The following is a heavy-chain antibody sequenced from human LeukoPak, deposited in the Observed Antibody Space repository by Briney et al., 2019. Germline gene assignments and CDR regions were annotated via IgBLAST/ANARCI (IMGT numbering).Heavy chain of an antibody. J-gene: IGHJ4*02. CDR2: IWYDGSNE. D-gene: IGHD5-12*01. V-gene: IGHV3-33*01. CDR3: AREWPLRHEGGYVDY. CDR1: GFTFSRYG. Sequence: GGSLRLSCAASGFTFSRYGMHWVRQAPGKGLEWVATIWYDGSNEDYGDSVKGRFTISRDNSKNTLYLEMNSLRAEDTAVYYCAREWPLRHEGGYVDYWGQGTLVTVSS.